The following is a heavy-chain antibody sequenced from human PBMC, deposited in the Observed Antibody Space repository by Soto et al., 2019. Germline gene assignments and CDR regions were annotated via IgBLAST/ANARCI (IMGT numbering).Heavy chain of an antibody. V-gene: IGHV4-34*02. CDR3: ARRLSGTGRYFDY. CDR2: INQSGST. D-gene: IGHD1-1*01. CDR1: VASFSGYY. J-gene: IGHJ4*02. Sequence: QVQLQQWGAGLLKPSETLSVSCAVYVASFSGYYWNWIRQPPGKGLEWIGEINQSGSTNYSPSLKTRVTISVDTSKKQSSLRVSSVTAADTSVYYCARRLSGTGRYFDYWDQGTLVTVSS.